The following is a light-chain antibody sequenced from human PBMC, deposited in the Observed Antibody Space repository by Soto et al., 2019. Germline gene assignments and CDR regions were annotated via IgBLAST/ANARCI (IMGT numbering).Light chain of an antibody. V-gene: IGLV2-14*01. CDR3: RSYTSSSTKV. J-gene: IGLJ1*01. Sequence: QSALTQPASVSGSPGQSITISCTGTSSDVGGYNYVSWYQQHPGKAPKLMIYDVSNRPSGVSNRVSGSKSGNTASLTISGLQAEDEADYSCRSYTSSSTKVFGTGTKLTVL. CDR1: SSDVGGYNY. CDR2: DVS.